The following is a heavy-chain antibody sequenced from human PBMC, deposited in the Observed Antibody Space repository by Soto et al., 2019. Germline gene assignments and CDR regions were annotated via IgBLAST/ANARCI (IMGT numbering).Heavy chain of an antibody. J-gene: IGHJ4*02. CDR3: ARDDGVTISGVIIEYGPF. D-gene: IGHD3-3*02. Sequence: EVQLVESGGGLVQPGASLRLSCAASGFPFNKYSMSWVRQAPGKGLEWISYISYSSKTIYYADSVKGRFTISRDNAKNSLYLQMNSLRDEDTAVYYCARDDGVTISGVIIEYGPFWGQGILVSVSS. CDR1: GFPFNKYS. V-gene: IGHV3-48*02. CDR2: ISYSSKTI.